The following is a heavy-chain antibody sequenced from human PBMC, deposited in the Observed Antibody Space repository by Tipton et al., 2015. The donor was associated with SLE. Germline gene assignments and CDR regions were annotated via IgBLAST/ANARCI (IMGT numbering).Heavy chain of an antibody. D-gene: IGHD2-2*01. V-gene: IGHV4-59*01. J-gene: IGHJ6*04. CDR3: ASLPQGYCSTINCSPRMDV. CDR2: ISYSGST. CDR1: GGSISTYY. Sequence: TLSLTCTVSGGSISTYYWSWIRQPPGKGLEWIGYISYSGSTHYSPSLKSRVTISLDTSKNQFSLRLSSVTAADTAVYYCASLPQGYCSTINCSPRMDVWGKGTTVTVSS.